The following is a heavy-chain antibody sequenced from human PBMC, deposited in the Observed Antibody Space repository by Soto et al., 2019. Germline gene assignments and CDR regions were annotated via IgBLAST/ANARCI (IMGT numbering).Heavy chain of an antibody. Sequence: SGPTLVNPTQTLTLTCTFSGFSLSTSGMRVSWIRQPPGKALQWLARIDWDDDKFYTTSLRTRLTIPKDTSKNQVVLTMTNMDPVDTATYYRAKTGTDGSWFDPWGQGTLVTVSS. CDR2: IDWDDDK. CDR1: GFSLSTSGMR. J-gene: IGHJ5*02. CDR3: AKTGTDGSWFDP. V-gene: IGHV2-70*04. D-gene: IGHD1-1*01.